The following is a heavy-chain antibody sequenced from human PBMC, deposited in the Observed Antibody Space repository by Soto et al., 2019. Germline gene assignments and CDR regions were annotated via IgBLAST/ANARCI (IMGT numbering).Heavy chain of an antibody. CDR2: ISAYNGNT. CDR1: GYTFTSYG. J-gene: IGHJ4*02. CDR3: ARDRTSTLSSGTSFDY. Sequence: ASVKVSCKASGYTFTSYGISWVRQAPGQGLEWMGWISAYNGNTNYAQKLQGRVTMTTDTSTSTAYMELRSLRSDDTAVYYCARDRTSTLSSGTSFDYWGQGTLVTVSS. D-gene: IGHD6-19*01. V-gene: IGHV1-18*01.